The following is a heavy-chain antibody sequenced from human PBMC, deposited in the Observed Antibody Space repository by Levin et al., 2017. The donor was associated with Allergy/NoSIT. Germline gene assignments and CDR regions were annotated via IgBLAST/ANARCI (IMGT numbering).Heavy chain of an antibody. CDR2: ISYDGSNK. D-gene: IGHD6-13*01. J-gene: IGHJ6*02. CDR3: AKDPVFYSSSWYEINGMDV. V-gene: IGHV3-30*18. CDR1: GFTFSSYG. Sequence: GGSLRLSCAASGFTFSSYGMHWVRQAPGKGLEWVAVISYDGSNKYYADSVKGRFTISRDNSKNTLYLQMNSLRAEDTAVYYCAKDPVFYSSSWYEINGMDVWGQGTTVTVSS.